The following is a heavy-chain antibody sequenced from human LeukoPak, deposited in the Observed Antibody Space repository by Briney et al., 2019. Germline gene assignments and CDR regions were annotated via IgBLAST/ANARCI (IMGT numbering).Heavy chain of an antibody. CDR2: IYPDDSNT. CDR1: GYSFSTYW. V-gene: IGHV5-51*01. CDR3: ARRYDTSSIDY. J-gene: IGHJ4*02. Sequence: KVGEYLKIYCKGSGYSFSTYWIGWVRQMPGKGLEWMGIIYPDDSNTRYSPSFQGQVTISADKSISTAYLQWSSLKASDTAMYYCARRYDTSSIDYWGQGTLVTVSS. D-gene: IGHD6-6*01.